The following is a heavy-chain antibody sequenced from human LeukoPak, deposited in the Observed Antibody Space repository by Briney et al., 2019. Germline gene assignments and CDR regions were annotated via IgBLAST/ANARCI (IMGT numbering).Heavy chain of an antibody. CDR2: IYHSGST. CDR1: GYSISSGYY. CDR3: ARLWPAGLLWRPFDY. Sequence: SETLSLTCTVSGYSISSGYYWGWIRQPPGKGLEWIGSIYHSGSTNYNPSLKSRVTISVDTSKNQFSLKLSSVTAADTAVYYCARLWPAGLLWRPFDYWGQGTLVTVSS. D-gene: IGHD3-10*01. V-gene: IGHV4-38-2*02. J-gene: IGHJ4*02.